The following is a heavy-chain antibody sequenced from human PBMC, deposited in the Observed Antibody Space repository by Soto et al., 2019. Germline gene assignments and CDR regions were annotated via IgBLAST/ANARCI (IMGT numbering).Heavy chain of an antibody. CDR2: ISGSGGRT. CDR3: AKRSGGYYYGMDV. J-gene: IGHJ6*02. Sequence: EVPLLESGGGLVQPGGSLRLSCAASGFTFSSYAMSWVRQAPGKGLEWVSAISGSGGRTYYADSVKGRFTISRDNSKNTLYLQMNSLRAEDTAVYYCAKRSGGYYYGMDVWGQGTTVTVSS. V-gene: IGHV3-23*01. D-gene: IGHD2-15*01. CDR1: GFTFSSYA.